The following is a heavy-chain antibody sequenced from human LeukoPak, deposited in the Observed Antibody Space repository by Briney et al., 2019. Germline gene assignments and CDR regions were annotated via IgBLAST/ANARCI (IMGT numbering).Heavy chain of an antibody. D-gene: IGHD2-8*01. Sequence: GGSLRLSCAASGLTFSSYWMSWVRPAPGKGMEWVANIKLDGSEKYYVDSVKGRFTVSRDNAKNSLYLQMNSLRAEDTAVYYCARDANWASDYWGQGTLVTVSS. CDR1: GLTFSSYW. CDR3: ARDANWASDY. CDR2: IKLDGSEK. V-gene: IGHV3-7*04. J-gene: IGHJ4*02.